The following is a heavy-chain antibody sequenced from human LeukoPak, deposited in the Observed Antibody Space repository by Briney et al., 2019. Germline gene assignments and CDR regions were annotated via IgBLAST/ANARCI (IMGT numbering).Heavy chain of an antibody. V-gene: IGHV4-34*01. CDR1: GGSFSGYD. CDR3: ARQWELRGWFDP. Sequence: SETLSLTCTVYGGSFSGYDWDWIRQPPGKGLEWIGEINHTGSTKTNPSLKSRVTKSVDTSKNQFSLKLSSVTAADTAVYYCARQWELRGWFDPWGQGTLVTVSS. CDR2: INHTGST. J-gene: IGHJ5*02. D-gene: IGHD1-26*01.